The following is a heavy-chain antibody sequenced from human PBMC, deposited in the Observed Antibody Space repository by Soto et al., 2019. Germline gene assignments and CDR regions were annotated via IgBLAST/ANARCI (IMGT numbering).Heavy chain of an antibody. D-gene: IGHD4-17*01. CDR3: AKLTTVTAYYFDY. CDR1: GFTFSSYG. V-gene: IGHV3-30*18. CDR2: ISYDGSNK. Sequence: GGSLRLSCAASGFTFSSYGMHWVRQAPGKGLEWVAVISYDGSNKYYADSVKGRFTISRDNSKNTLYLQMNSLRAEDTAVYYCAKLTTVTAYYFDYWGQGTLVTVSS. J-gene: IGHJ4*02.